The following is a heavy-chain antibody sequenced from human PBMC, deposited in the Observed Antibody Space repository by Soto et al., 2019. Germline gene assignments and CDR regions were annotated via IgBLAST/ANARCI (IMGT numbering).Heavy chain of an antibody. D-gene: IGHD6-13*01. CDR2: IDYSGST. J-gene: IGHJ3*02. V-gene: IGHV4-59*02. Sequence: GGKVGRYRWSSNQQKKGKGLEWIGFIDYSGSTSYNPSLKTRVTISVDTSKNQFSLKLSSVSAADTAVYYCARGRRYTSRHDAFDIWGQGTMVTGSS. CDR3: ARGRRYTSRHDAFDI. CDR1: GGKVGRYR.